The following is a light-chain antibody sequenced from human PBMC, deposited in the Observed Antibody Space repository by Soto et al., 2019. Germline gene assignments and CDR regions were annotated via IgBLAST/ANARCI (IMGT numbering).Light chain of an antibody. Sequence: EIVLTQSPATLSSFPGDRVTLSCRASQAVNTRLAWYQHKPGQAPRLLIYLASNRAAGVPARFSGSGSGTDFTLTISDVEPEDFAVYYCQHRSIWPVSFGQGTRLEIK. CDR3: QHRSIWPVS. V-gene: IGKV3-11*01. J-gene: IGKJ5*01. CDR2: LAS. CDR1: QAVNTR.